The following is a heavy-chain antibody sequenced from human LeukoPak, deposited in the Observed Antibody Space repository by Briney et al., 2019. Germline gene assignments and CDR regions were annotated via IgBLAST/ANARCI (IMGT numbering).Heavy chain of an antibody. CDR2: ISAYNGNT. CDR1: GYTFTSYG. CDR3: ARSPELIYFDWLWSFDY. J-gene: IGHJ4*02. Sequence: ASVKVSCKASGYTFTSYGISWVRQAPGQGLEWMGWISAYNGNTNYAQKLLGRVTMTTDTSTSTAYMELRSLRSDDTAVYYCARSPELIYFDWLWSFDYWGQGTLVTVSS. D-gene: IGHD3-9*01. V-gene: IGHV1-18*01.